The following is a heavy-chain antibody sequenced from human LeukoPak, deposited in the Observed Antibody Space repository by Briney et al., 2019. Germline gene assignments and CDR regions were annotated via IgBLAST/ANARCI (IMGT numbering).Heavy chain of an antibody. J-gene: IGHJ4*02. CDR2: ISYDGSNK. V-gene: IGHV3-30*18. Sequence: PGGSLRLSCAASGFTFSSYGMHWVRQAPGKGLEWVAVISYDGSNKYYADSVKGRFTISRDNSKNTLYLQMNSLGAEDTAVYYCAKSYSGYDLISFSVDYWGQGTLVTVSS. CDR1: GFTFSSYG. CDR3: AKSYSGYDLISFSVDY. D-gene: IGHD5-12*01.